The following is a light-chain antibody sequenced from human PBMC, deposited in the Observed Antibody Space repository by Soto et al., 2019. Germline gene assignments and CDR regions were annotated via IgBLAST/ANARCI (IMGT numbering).Light chain of an antibody. CDR2: EVS. CDR3: SSYTSSRTLL. V-gene: IGLV2-14*01. J-gene: IGLJ2*01. CDR1: ISDVGGYNY. Sequence: QSALTQPASVSGSPGQSITISCTGTISDVGGYNYVSWYQQHPGKAPKLMIYEVSNRPSGVSNRFSGSKSGNTASLTISGLQAEDEADYYCSSYTSSRTLLFGGGTKLTVL.